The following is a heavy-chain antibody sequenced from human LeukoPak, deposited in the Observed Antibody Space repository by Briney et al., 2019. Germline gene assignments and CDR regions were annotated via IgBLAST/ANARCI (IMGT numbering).Heavy chain of an antibody. D-gene: IGHD5-12*01. Sequence: SGTLSLTCAVSGGSISSSNWWSWVRQPPGKGLEWIGEIYHSGSTNYNPSLKSRVTISVDKSKNRFSLKLSSVTAADTAVYYCARSPVATVDWFDPWGQGTLVTVSS. CDR3: ARSPVATVDWFDP. V-gene: IGHV4-4*02. J-gene: IGHJ5*02. CDR1: GGSISSSNW. CDR2: IYHSGST.